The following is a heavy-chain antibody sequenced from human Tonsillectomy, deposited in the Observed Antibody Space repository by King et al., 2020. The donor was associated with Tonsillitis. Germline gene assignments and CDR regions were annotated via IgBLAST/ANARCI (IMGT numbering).Heavy chain of an antibody. CDR1: GFTFSNYA. J-gene: IGHJ5*02. CDR3: AKDRGDYDSRRSPSWFDP. CDR2: IRGSGGST. Sequence: VQLVESGGGLVQPGGSLRLSCAASGFTFSNYAMSWVRQAPGKGLEWVATIRGSGGSTYYADSVKGRFTISRDNSKNTLFLQMNSPRAEDTAVYYCAKDRGDYDSRRSPSWFDPWGQGTLVTVSS. V-gene: IGHV3-23*04. D-gene: IGHD3-22*01.